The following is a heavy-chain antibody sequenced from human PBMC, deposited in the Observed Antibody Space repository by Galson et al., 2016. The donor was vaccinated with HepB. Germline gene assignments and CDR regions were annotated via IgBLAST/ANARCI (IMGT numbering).Heavy chain of an antibody. CDR1: GFTFSTCT. CDR2: ISYDGNNN. Sequence: SLRLSCAASGFTFSTCTMHWVRQAPGKRLEGVALISYDGNNNYYADSVKGRFTISRDNSKNTLYLQMNSLRGEDTAVYFCARDSAGFVVVDYWGQGTLVTVSS. J-gene: IGHJ4*02. CDR3: ARDSAGFVVVDY. V-gene: IGHV3-30*04. D-gene: IGHD2-15*01.